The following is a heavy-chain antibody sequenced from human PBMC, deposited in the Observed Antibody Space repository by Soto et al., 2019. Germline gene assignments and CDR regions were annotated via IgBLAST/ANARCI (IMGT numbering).Heavy chain of an antibody. CDR2: VNPNSGGT. V-gene: IGHV1-2*04. Sequence: ASVKVSCKASGYTFTGYYIHWVRQAPGQGLEWMGWVNPNSGGTNYAQKFQGWVTMTRDTSTRTAYMELRSLRTDDTAVYYCARIVPGAEAWFGPWGQGTLVTVSS. CDR1: GYTFTGYY. D-gene: IGHD2-2*01. CDR3: ARIVPGAEAWFGP. J-gene: IGHJ5*02.